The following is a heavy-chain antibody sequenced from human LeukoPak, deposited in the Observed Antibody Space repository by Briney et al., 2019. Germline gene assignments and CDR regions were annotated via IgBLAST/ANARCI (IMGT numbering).Heavy chain of an antibody. CDR1: GFTFSNYW. Sequence: SGGSLRLSCAASGFTFSNYWMHWVRQAPGKGLVWVSRINSDGRSTSYADSVKGRFTISRDNAKNTLYLQMNSLRAEDTAVYYCARGYYDSSGYYLIDYWGQGTLVPVSS. V-gene: IGHV3-74*01. CDR2: INSDGRST. J-gene: IGHJ4*02. D-gene: IGHD3-22*01. CDR3: ARGYYDSSGYYLIDY.